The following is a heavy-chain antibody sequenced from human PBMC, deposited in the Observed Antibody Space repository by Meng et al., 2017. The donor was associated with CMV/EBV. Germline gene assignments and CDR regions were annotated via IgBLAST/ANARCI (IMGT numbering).Heavy chain of an antibody. CDR3: TTDYCSGGSCPG. D-gene: IGHD2-15*01. CDR1: GFTFSNAW. V-gene: IGHV3-15*07. J-gene: IGHJ4*02. Sequence: ASGFTFSNAWMNWVRQAPGKGLEWVGRIKSKTDGGTTDYAAPAKGRFTISRDDSKNTLYLQMNSLKTEDTAVYYCTTDYCSGGSCPGWGQGTLVTVSS. CDR2: IKSKTDGGTT.